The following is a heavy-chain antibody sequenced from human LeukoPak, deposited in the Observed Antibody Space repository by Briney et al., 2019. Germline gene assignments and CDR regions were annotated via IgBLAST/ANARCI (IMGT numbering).Heavy chain of an antibody. V-gene: IGHV4-31*03. CDR3: ARERRDGYNRLFDY. D-gene: IGHD5-24*01. Sequence: PSQTLSLTCTVSGGSISSGGYYWSWIRQHPGKGLEWIGYIYYSGSTYYNPSLKSRVTISVDTSKNQFSLKLSSVTAADTAVYYCARERRDGYNRLFDYWGQGTLVTVSS. J-gene: IGHJ4*02. CDR1: GGSISSGGYY. CDR2: IYYSGST.